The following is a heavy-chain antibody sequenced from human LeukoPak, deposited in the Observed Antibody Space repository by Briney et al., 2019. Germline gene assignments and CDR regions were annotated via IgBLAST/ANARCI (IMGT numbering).Heavy chain of an antibody. CDR3: ARVGEDMGLMVYAGGFDY. D-gene: IGHD2-8*01. CDR2: ISAYNGNT. V-gene: IGHV1-18*01. CDR1: GYTFTSYG. Sequence: ASVKVSCKASGYTFTSYGISWVRQAPGQGLEWMGWISAYNGNTNYAQKLQGRVTMTTDTSTSTAYMELRSLRSDDTAVYYCARVGEDMGLMVYAGGFDYWGQGTLVTVSS. J-gene: IGHJ4*02.